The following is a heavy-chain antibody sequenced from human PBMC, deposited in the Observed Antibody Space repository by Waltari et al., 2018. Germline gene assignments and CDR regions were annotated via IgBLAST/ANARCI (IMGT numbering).Heavy chain of an antibody. CDR3: ASGNPCFDY. J-gene: IGHJ4*02. CDR2: IYHTGNT. V-gene: IGHV4-38-2*01. CDR1: GYSISSGYY. Sequence: QVQLQESGPGLVKPSETLSLTCAVSGYSISSGYYWGWIRQSPGKGLEWIGNIYHTGNTYYNPSLMSRVTISMDTSKNQFSLNLRSVTATDTAVYSCASGNPCFDYWGQGILVTVSS.